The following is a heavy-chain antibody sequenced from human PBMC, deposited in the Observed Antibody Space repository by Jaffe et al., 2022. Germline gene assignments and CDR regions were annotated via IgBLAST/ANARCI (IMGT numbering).Heavy chain of an antibody. V-gene: IGHV3-30*02. CDR1: GFTFSSYG. Sequence: QVQLVESGGGVVQPGGSLRLSCAASGFTFSSYGMHWVRQAPGKGLEWVAFIRYDGSNKYYADSVKGRFTISRDNSKNTLYLQMNSLRAEDTAVYYCAKDRGDHGWGYGYYYYMDVWGKGTTVTVSS. CDR2: IRYDGSNK. J-gene: IGHJ6*03. D-gene: IGHD2-21*02. CDR3: AKDRGDHGWGYGYYYYMDV.